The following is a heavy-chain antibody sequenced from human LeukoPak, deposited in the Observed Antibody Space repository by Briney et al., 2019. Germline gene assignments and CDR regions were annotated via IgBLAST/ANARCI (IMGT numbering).Heavy chain of an antibody. J-gene: IGHJ6*03. CDR3: AREDYYCSGGSCYLSALYYYMDV. CDR2: IIPIFGTA. CDR1: GGTFSSYA. Sequence: SVKVSCKASGGTFSSYAISWVRQAPGQGLEWMGGIIPIFGTANYAQKFQGRVTITTDESASTAYMELSSLRSEDTAVYYCAREDYYCSGGSCYLSALYYYMDVWGKGTTVTVSS. D-gene: IGHD2-15*01. V-gene: IGHV1-69*05.